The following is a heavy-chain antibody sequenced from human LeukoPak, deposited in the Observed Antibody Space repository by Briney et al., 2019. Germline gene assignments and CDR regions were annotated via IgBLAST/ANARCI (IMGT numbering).Heavy chain of an antibody. V-gene: IGHV1-2*02. CDR2: INTNSGGT. D-gene: IGHD3-10*01. CDR3: ARGYPNYYGP. Sequence: VASVKVSCKASGSTFTDYYLHWVRQAPGQGLEWMGWINTNSGGTRYAQKFQGRVTMTRDTFISTAYLELSGLTSDDTAVYYCARGYPNYYGPWGQGTTVTVSS. J-gene: IGHJ3*01. CDR1: GSTFTDYY.